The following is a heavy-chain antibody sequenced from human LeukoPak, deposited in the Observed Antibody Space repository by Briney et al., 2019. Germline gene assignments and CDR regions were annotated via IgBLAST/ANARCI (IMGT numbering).Heavy chain of an antibody. CDR1: GFTFSSYA. CDR3: AKDRRGMATISITPPFDY. CDR2: ISGSGGST. Sequence: GGSLRLSCAASGFTFSSYAMSWVRQAPGKGLEWVSAISGSGGSTYYADPVKGRFTISRDNSKNTLYLQMNSLRAEDTAVYYCAKDRRGMATISITPPFDYWGQGTLVTVSS. J-gene: IGHJ4*02. V-gene: IGHV3-23*01. D-gene: IGHD5-24*01.